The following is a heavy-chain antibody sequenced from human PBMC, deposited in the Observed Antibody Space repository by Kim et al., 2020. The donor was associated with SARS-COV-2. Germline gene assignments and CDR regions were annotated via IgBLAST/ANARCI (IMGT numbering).Heavy chain of an antibody. Sequence: SETLSLTCTVSGGSISSYYWSWIRQPPGKGLEWIGYIYYSGSTNYNPSLKSRVTISVDTSKNQFSLKLSSVTAADTAVYYCARSNQLTPYYYYGMDVWGQGTTVTVSS. D-gene: IGHD2-2*01. J-gene: IGHJ6*02. CDR1: GGSISSYY. CDR2: IYYSGST. CDR3: ARSNQLTPYYYYGMDV. V-gene: IGHV4-59*01.